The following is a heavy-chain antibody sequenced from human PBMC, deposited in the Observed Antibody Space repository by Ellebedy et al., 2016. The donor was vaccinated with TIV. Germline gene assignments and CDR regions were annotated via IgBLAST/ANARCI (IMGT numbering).Heavy chain of an antibody. J-gene: IGHJ6*02. Sequence: GESLKISCAASGFTFSSYAMSWVRQAPGKGLEWVSAISGSDGTTSYVDSVKGRFTISRDNSKNTLYLQMNSLRAEDTAVYYCARPRIQLWVRGGMDVWGQGTTVTVSS. CDR3: ARPRIQLWVRGGMDV. CDR2: ISGSDGTT. CDR1: GFTFSSYA. V-gene: IGHV3-23*01. D-gene: IGHD5-18*01.